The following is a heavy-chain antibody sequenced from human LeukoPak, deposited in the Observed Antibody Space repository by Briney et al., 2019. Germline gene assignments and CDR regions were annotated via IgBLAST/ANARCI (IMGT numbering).Heavy chain of an antibody. Sequence: SETLSLTCSVSGGSIGTNYWSWIRQVPREGLEWIGYSSYSGSSNYNPSLKSRVTISVDTSKTQFSLYLNSVTAADTAVYYCARSDTHHIHSSSWHFDYWGQGTLVTVSS. CDR3: ARSDTHHIHSSSWHFDY. CDR2: SSYSGSS. D-gene: IGHD6-13*01. J-gene: IGHJ4*02. V-gene: IGHV4-59*01. CDR1: GGSIGTNY.